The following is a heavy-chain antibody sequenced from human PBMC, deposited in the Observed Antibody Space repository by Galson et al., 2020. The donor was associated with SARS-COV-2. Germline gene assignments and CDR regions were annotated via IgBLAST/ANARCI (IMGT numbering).Heavy chain of an antibody. J-gene: IGHJ5*02. CDR2: ISYDGSNK. Sequence: TGRSLRLSCAASGFTFSSYGMHWVRQAPGKGLEWVAVISYDGSNKYYADSVKGRFTISRDNSKNTLYLQMNSLRAEDTAVYYCAKDKTYSNYVWSWFDPWGQGTLVTVSS. D-gene: IGHD4-4*01. V-gene: IGHV3-30*18. CDR1: GFTFSSYG. CDR3: AKDKTYSNYVWSWFDP.